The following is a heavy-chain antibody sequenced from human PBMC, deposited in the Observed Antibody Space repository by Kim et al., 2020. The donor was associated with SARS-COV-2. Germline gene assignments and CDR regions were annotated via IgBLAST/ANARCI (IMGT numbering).Heavy chain of an antibody. D-gene: IGHD2-15*01. Sequence: GRFTISRDNAKNSLYLQMNSLRAEDTAVYYCARRLTICSGGSCRAGWFDPWGQGTLVTVSS. CDR3: ARRLTICSGGSCRAGWFDP. J-gene: IGHJ5*02. V-gene: IGHV3-7*04.